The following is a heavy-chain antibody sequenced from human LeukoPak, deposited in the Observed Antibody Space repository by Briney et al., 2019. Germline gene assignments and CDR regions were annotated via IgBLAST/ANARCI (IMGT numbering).Heavy chain of an antibody. CDR3: AREGGDGYNYPDY. Sequence: SETLSLTCTVSGGSISSYYWSWIRQPPGKGLEWIGEINHSGSTNYNPSLKSRVTISVDTSKNQFSLKLSSVTAADTAVYYCAREGGDGYNYPDYWGQGTLVTVSS. D-gene: IGHD5-24*01. CDR2: INHSGST. J-gene: IGHJ4*02. CDR1: GGSISSYY. V-gene: IGHV4-34*01.